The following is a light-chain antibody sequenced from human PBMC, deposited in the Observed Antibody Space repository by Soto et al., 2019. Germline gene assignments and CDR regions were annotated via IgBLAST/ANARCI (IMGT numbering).Light chain of an antibody. CDR3: QHYGSSWT. V-gene: IGKV3-20*01. J-gene: IGKJ1*01. CDR1: QSVSSSY. CDR2: GAS. Sequence: EIVLTQSPGTLSLSPGERATLSCRASQSVSSSYLAWYQQKPGQAPRLLIYGASSRATGIPDRFSGSGSGTDFTLTISRLEPEDFAVYYCQHYGSSWTFCQRTKVDIK.